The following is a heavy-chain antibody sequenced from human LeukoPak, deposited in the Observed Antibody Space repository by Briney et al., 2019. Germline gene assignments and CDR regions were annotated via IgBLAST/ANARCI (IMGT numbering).Heavy chain of an antibody. V-gene: IGHV3-30*18. CDR1: GFTFSSYG. J-gene: IGHJ4*02. CDR2: ISYDGSNK. CDR3: AKDVGRAAEDY. D-gene: IGHD6-13*01. Sequence: QSGGSLRLSCAASGFTFSSYGMHWVRQAPGKGLEWVAVISYDGSNKYYADSVKGRFTISRDNSKNTLYLQMNSLRAEDTAVYCCAKDVGRAAEDYWGQGTLVTVSS.